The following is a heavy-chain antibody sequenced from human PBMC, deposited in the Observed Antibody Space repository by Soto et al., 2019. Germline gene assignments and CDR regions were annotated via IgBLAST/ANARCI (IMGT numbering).Heavy chain of an antibody. V-gene: IGHV1-3*01. CDR3: ARAPDYCSSTSCYGLYYYGMDV. J-gene: IGHJ6*02. Sequence: QVQLVQSGAEVKKPGASVKVSCKASGYTFTSYAMHWVRQAPGQRLEWMGWINAGNGNTKYSQKFQGRVTITRDTSASTAYMELSSLRSEDTALYYCARAPDYCSSTSCYGLYYYGMDVWGQGTTVTVSS. CDR2: INAGNGNT. D-gene: IGHD2-2*01. CDR1: GYTFTSYA.